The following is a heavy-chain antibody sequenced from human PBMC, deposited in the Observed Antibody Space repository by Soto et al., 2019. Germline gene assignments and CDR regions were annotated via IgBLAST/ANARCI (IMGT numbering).Heavy chain of an antibody. CDR1: GFTFSSYS. J-gene: IGHJ3*02. Sequence: SLSCAASGFTFSSYSMNWVRQAPGKGLEWVSSISSSSSYIYYADSVKGRFTISRDNAKNSLYLQMNSLRAEDTAVYYCARVGGGYQLLHAFDIWGQGTMVTVSS. D-gene: IGHD2-2*01. CDR2: ISSSSSYI. CDR3: ARVGGGYQLLHAFDI. V-gene: IGHV3-21*01.